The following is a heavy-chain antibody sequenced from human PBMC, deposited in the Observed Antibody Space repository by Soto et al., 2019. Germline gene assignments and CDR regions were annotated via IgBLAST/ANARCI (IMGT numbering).Heavy chain of an antibody. CDR1: GYSFTSYW. J-gene: IGHJ6*02. D-gene: IGHD2-21*01. V-gene: IGHV5-10-1*01. Sequence: GEALNISWKCSGYSFTSYWISWGRPLRGKGLEWMGRIDPSDSYTNYSPFFQGHATITADKTISTDYLQWSTLKASDTAMYYCARHSDWPYYYGMDVWGQGTTVTVSS. CDR2: IDPSDSYT. CDR3: ARHSDWPYYYGMDV.